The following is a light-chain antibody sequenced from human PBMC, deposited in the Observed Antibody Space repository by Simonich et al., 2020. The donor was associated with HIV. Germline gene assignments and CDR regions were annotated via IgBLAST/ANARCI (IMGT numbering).Light chain of an antibody. J-gene: IGLJ2*01. V-gene: IGLV2-8*01. CDR2: YVS. CDR3: SSYAGSNNLV. Sequence: QSALTQPASVSGSPGQSITISCTGTSSDVGGYNYVSWYQQHPGKAPKLMIYYVSKRPSGVSNRFSCSKSGNTASLTVSGLQAEDESDYYCSSYAGSNNLVFGGGTKLTVL. CDR1: SSDVGGYNY.